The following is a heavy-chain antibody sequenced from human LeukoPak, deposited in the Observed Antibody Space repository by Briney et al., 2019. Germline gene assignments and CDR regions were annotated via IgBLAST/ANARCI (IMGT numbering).Heavy chain of an antibody. CDR2: IYYSGST. D-gene: IGHD3-3*01. CDR3: ASPTDFGVYGMDV. J-gene: IGHJ6*02. Sequence: SETLSLTCTVSGGSISSSSYYWGWIRQPPGKGLEWIGSIYYSGSTYYNPSLKSRVTISVDTSKNQFSLKLSSATAADTAVYYCASPTDFGVYGMDVWGQGTTVTVSS. V-gene: IGHV4-39*01. CDR1: GGSISSSSYY.